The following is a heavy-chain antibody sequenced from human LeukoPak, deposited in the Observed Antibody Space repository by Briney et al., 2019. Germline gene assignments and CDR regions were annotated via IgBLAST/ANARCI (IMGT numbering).Heavy chain of an antibody. CDR2: ISTTSSTR. V-gene: IGHV3-11*04. CDR1: GFTFSDYY. CDR3: ARSYYDSSGYYPITDLGY. Sequence: GGSLRLSCAASGFTFSDYYMSWIRQAPGKGLEWLSCISTTSSTRYYADSVKGRFTISRDNAKNSLYLQMNSLRAEDTAVYYCARSYYDSSGYYPITDLGYWGQGTLVTVSS. D-gene: IGHD3-22*01. J-gene: IGHJ4*02.